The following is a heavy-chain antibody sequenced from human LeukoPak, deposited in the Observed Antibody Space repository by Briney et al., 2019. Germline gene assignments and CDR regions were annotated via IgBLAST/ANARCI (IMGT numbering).Heavy chain of an antibody. V-gene: IGHV3-11*01. CDR2: ISSSGSTI. CDR1: GFTFSDYY. D-gene: IGHD6-13*01. Sequence: PGGSLRLSCAAPGFTFSDYYMSWIRQAPGKGLEWVSYISSSGSTIYYADSVKGRFTISRDNAKNSLYLQMNSLRAEDTAVYYCARSSSWSGLNYYYMDVWGKGTTVTVSS. J-gene: IGHJ6*03. CDR3: ARSSSWSGLNYYYMDV.